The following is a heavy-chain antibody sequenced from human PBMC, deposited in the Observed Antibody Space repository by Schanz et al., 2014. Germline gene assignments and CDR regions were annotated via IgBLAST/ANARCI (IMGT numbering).Heavy chain of an antibody. Sequence: QVQLQQWGAGLLKPSETLSLTCAVSGGSFSGYYWSWIRQPPDTGLEWIGEINQSGDTNYNPSLKSRSPISVDTSNTQFPRNLRSGPAADTAVYYCARLYCSTPGCYVSPNGFAKDYWGQGTLVTVSS. J-gene: IGHJ4*02. CDR1: GGSFSGYY. D-gene: IGHD2-2*01. V-gene: IGHV4-34*01. CDR2: INQSGDT. CDR3: ARLYCSTPGCYVSPNGFAKDY.